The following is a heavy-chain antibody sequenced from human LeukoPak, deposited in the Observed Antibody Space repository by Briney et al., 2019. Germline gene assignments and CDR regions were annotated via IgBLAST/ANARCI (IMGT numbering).Heavy chain of an antibody. J-gene: IGHJ4*02. CDR2: ISAYNGNT. V-gene: IGHV1-18*01. CDR1: GYTFTSYG. CDR3: ARDCSGGSCYSGPTVTTPTRDFDY. D-gene: IGHD2-15*01. Sequence: GASVKVSCKASGYTFTSYGISWVRQAPGQGLEWMGWISAYNGNTNYAQKLQGRVTMTTDTSTSTAYMELRSLRSDDTAVYYCARDCSGGSCYSGPTVTTPTRDFDYWGQGTLVTVSS.